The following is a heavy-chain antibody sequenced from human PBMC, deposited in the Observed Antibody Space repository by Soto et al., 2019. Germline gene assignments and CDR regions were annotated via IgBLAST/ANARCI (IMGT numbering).Heavy chain of an antibody. Sequence: PSETLSLTCTVSGGSISSSSYYWGWIRQPPGKGLVWIGSIYYSGSTYYNPSLKSRVTISVDTSKNQFSLKLSSVTAADTAVYYCASIAARLRFYYYYGMDVWGQGTTVTVSS. D-gene: IGHD6-6*01. CDR1: GGSISSSSYY. J-gene: IGHJ6*02. V-gene: IGHV4-39*01. CDR3: ASIAARLRFYYYYGMDV. CDR2: IYYSGST.